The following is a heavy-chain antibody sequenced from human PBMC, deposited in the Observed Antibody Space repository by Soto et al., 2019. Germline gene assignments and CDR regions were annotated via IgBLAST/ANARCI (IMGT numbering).Heavy chain of an antibody. J-gene: IGHJ4*02. V-gene: IGHV3-48*02. D-gene: IGHD3-3*01. CDR3: AREGASAYYDFWSGPLDY. Sequence: GGSLRLSCAASGFTFSSYSMNWVRQAPGKGLEWVSYISSSSSTIYYADSVKGRLTISRDNAKNSLYLQMNSLRDEDTAVYYCAREGASAYYDFWSGPLDYWGQGTLVTVSS. CDR1: GFTFSSYS. CDR2: ISSSSSTI.